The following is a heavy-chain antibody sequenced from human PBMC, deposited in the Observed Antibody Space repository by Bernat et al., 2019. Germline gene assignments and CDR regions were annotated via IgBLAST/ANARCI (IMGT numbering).Heavy chain of an antibody. Sequence: EVQLLESGGGLVQPGGSLRLSCAASGFTFSSYAMSWVRQAPGKGLEWVSAISGSGGSTYYADSVKGRFTISRDNSKNTLYLQMNSLRVEDTAMYYCARDQCAGPDCQGFDASDTWGQGTMVTVSS. CDR3: ARDQCAGPDCQGFDASDT. D-gene: IGHD2-8*02. CDR1: GFTFSSYA. J-gene: IGHJ3*02. CDR2: ISGSGGST. V-gene: IGHV3-23*01.